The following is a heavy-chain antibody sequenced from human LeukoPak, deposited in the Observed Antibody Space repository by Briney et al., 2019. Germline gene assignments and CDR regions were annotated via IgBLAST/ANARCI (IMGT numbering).Heavy chain of an antibody. D-gene: IGHD6-19*01. CDR1: GFTFSHAW. J-gene: IGHJ3*02. Sequence: GGSLRLSCAASGFTFSHAWMTWVRQAPGKGLEWVGRIKFKIDGGTTVYAAPVKGRFTISRDDSKNTMYLQMNSLKTEDTAVYYCTRPTSSGWYAPAFDIWGQGTLVTVSS. V-gene: IGHV3-15*01. CDR3: TRPTSSGWYAPAFDI. CDR2: IKFKIDGGTT.